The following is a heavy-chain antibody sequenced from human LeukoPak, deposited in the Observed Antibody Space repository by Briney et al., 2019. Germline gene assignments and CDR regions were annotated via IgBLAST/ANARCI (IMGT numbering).Heavy chain of an antibody. CDR3: ARDKRVRYCSSTSCYTPFDY. CDR1: GGSFSGYY. J-gene: IGHJ4*02. Sequence: SETLSLTCAVYGGSFSGYYWSWIRQPAGKGLEWIGRIYTSGSTNYNPSLKSRVTMSVDTSKNQFSLKLSSVTAADTAVYCCARDKRVRYCSSTSCYTPFDYWGQGTLVTVSS. V-gene: IGHV4-4*07. D-gene: IGHD2-2*02. CDR2: IYTSGST.